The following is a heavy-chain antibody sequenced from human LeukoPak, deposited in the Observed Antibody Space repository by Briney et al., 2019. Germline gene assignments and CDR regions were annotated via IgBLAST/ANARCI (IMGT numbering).Heavy chain of an antibody. CDR3: ARSRGSSSGWFDP. D-gene: IGHD6-13*01. Sequence: GGSLRLSCAASGFTFSTYWMSWVRQAPGKGLEWVANIKQDGSEKYYVDSVKGRFTISRDNAKNSLYLQMNSLRAEDTAVYYCARSRGSSSGWFDPWGQGTLVTVSS. V-gene: IGHV3-7*01. CDR2: IKQDGSEK. J-gene: IGHJ5*02. CDR1: GFTFSTYW.